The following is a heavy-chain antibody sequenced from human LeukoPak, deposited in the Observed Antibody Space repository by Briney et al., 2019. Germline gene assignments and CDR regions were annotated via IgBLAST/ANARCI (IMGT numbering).Heavy chain of an antibody. CDR3: ARDGGIAARSLDY. V-gene: IGHV4-30-2*01. CDR1: GGSISSGGYS. CDR2: IYHSGST. J-gene: IGHJ4*02. Sequence: SQTLSLTCAVSGGSISSGGYSWSWIRQPPGKGLEWIGYIYHSGSTYYNPSLKSRVTISVDRSKNQFSLKLSSVTAADTAVYYCARDGGIAARSLDYWGQGTLVTVSS. D-gene: IGHD6-6*01.